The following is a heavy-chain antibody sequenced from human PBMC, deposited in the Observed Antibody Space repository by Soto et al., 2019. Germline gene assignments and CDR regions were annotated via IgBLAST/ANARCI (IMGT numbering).Heavy chain of an antibody. V-gene: IGHV4-31*03. CDR3: AIGMMPREFNC. Sequence: QVQLQESGPGLVKPSQTLSLTCTVSGGSISSGGYYWSWIRQHPGKGLEWIAYIYYSGSTYYNPSLKSRLTISVDTSKNQFSLKLSSVTAANTAVYSCAIGMMPREFNCWGQGTLVTVSS. CDR2: IYYSGST. CDR1: GGSISSGGYY. D-gene: IGHD3-10*01. J-gene: IGHJ1*01.